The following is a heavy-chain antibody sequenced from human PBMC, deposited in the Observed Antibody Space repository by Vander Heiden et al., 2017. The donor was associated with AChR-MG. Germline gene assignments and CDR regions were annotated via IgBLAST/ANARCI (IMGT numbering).Heavy chain of an antibody. CDR2: ISWNSGSI. CDR3: AKDSNPGGYYYGMDV. CDR1: GFTFADYA. Sequence: EVQLVESGGGLVQPGRSLRLSCAASGFTFADYAMHLVRQAPGKGLEWVSGISWNSGSIGYADSVKGRFTISRDNAKNSLYLQMNSLRAEDTALYYCAKDSNPGGYYYGMDVWGQGTTVTVSS. D-gene: IGHD2-15*01. J-gene: IGHJ6*02. V-gene: IGHV3-9*01.